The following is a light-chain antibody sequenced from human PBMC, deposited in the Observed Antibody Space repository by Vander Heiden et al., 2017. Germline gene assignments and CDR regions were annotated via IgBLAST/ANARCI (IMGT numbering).Light chain of an antibody. CDR1: QSISRS. CDR2: AAF. V-gene: IGKV1-39*01. J-gene: IGKJ2*01. CDR3: QQSDISPYT. Sequence: DIQMTQSPSSLSASVGARATITCRASQSISRSLNWYPQKPGKAPNVLIFAAFNLQSGVPSRFSGSGSGTDFTLTISRLQPEDFATYYCQQSDISPYTFGQGTKLEIK.